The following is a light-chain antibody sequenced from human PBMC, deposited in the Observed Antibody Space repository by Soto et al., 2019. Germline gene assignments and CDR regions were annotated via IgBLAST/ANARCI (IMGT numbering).Light chain of an antibody. V-gene: IGKV4-1*01. CDR3: QQYFTVPYT. J-gene: IGKJ2*01. Sequence: DIVMTQSPDSLSLSVGERATINCKSSQSLGYSSNTRHHLAWYQQKTGQPPRLLIYWASTRDSGVPDRFTGSGSGTDFTLTISSLQAEDLAVYYCQQYFTVPYTFGQGTKLEIK. CDR1: QSLGYSSNTRHH. CDR2: WAS.